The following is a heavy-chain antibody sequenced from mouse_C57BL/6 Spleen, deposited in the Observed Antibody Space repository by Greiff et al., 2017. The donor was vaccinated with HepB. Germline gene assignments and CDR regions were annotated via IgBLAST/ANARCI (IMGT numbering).Heavy chain of an antibody. CDR1: GYTFTDHT. V-gene: IGHV1-78*01. J-gene: IGHJ3*01. Sequence: VQLQESDAELVKPGASVKISCKVSGYTFTDHTIHWMKQRPEQGLEWIGYIYPRDGSTKYNEKFKGKATLTADKSSSTAYMQLNSLTSEDSAVYFCARPFWYGSSYGWFAYWGQGTLVTVSA. CDR3: ARPFWYGSSYGWFAY. CDR2: IYPRDGST. D-gene: IGHD1-1*01.